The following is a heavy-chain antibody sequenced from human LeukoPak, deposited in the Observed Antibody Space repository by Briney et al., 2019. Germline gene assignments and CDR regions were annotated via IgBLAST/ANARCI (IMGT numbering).Heavy chain of an antibody. CDR3: ARDLDYEGFDY. V-gene: IGHV3-30-3*01. CDR2: ISYDGSNK. D-gene: IGHD4-17*01. Sequence: PGGSLRLSCAASGFTFSSYAMHWVRQAPGKGLEWVAVISYDGSNKYYADSVKGRFTISRDNSKNTLYLQMNSLRAEDTAVYYCARDLDYEGFDYWGQGTLVTVSS. J-gene: IGHJ4*02. CDR1: GFTFSSYA.